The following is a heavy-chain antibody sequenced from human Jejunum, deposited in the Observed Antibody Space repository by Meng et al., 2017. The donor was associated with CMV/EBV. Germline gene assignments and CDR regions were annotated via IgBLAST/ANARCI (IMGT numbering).Heavy chain of an antibody. V-gene: IGHV3-74*01. CDR2: INSDGSST. J-gene: IGHJ4*02. Sequence: AASGFTFSGYWMHWVRQAPGKGLVWVSRINSDGSSTSYADSVKGRFTISRDNAKNSLYLQMNSLRAEDTAVYYCARDSIASALDYWGQGILVTVSS. D-gene: IGHD3-3*02. CDR1: GFTFSGYW. CDR3: ARDSIASALDY.